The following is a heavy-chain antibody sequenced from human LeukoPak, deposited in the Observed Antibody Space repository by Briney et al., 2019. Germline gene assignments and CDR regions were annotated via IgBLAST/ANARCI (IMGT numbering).Heavy chain of an antibody. CDR1: GFTFSNAW. CDR3: TTSGYSYGYPYFDY. V-gene: IGHV3-15*01. CDR2: IKSKTDGGTT. J-gene: IGHJ4*02. Sequence: PGGSLRLSCAASGFTFSNAWMSWVRQAPGKGLEWVGRIKSKTDGGTTDYAAPVKGRFTISRDGSKNTLYLQMNSLKTEDTAVYYCTTSGYSYGYPYFDYWGQGTLVTVSS. D-gene: IGHD5-18*01.